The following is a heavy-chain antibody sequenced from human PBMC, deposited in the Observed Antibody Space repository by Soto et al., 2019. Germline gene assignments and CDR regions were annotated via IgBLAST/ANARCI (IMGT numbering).Heavy chain of an antibody. CDR2: ISSSSSYI. CDR1: GFTFSSYS. Sequence: GGSLRLSCAASGFTFSSYSMNWVRQAPGKGLEWVSSISSSSSYIYYADSVKGRFTISRDNAKNSLYLQMNSLRAEDTAVYYCAREDITIFGVVISSFDYWGQGTLVTVSS. CDR3: AREDITIFGVVISSFDY. D-gene: IGHD3-3*01. V-gene: IGHV3-21*01. J-gene: IGHJ4*02.